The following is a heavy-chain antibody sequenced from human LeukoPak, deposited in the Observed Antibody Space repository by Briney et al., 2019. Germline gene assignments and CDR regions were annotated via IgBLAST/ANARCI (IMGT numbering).Heavy chain of an antibody. CDR1: GSIFRDYV. Sequence: PGGSLRLSCTASGSIFRDYVMSWVRQAPGKGPEWVAAIWRTGDWTHYVDSVKGRFTISRDNSKNTLYLQMNRLRVADTAIYYCAKDRHDYGDYAFDSWGQGTLVTVSS. CDR2: IWRTGDWT. CDR3: AKDRHDYGDYAFDS. J-gene: IGHJ4*02. D-gene: IGHD4-17*01. V-gene: IGHV3-23*05.